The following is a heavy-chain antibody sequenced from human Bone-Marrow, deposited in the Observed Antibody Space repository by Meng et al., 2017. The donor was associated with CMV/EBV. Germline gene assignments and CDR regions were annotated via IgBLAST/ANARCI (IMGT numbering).Heavy chain of an antibody. Sequence: SETLSLTCTVSGYSISSGYYWSWIRQPPGKGLEWIGYIYYSGSTNYNPSLKSRVTISVDTSKNQFSLKLSSVTAADTAVYYCARGHLGYCSSTSCHDFYYWGQGQRVNGAS. CDR2: IYYSGST. D-gene: IGHD2-2*01. V-gene: IGHV4-61*01. CDR1: GYSISSGYY. CDR3: ARGHLGYCSSTSCHDFYY. J-gene: IGHJ4*02.